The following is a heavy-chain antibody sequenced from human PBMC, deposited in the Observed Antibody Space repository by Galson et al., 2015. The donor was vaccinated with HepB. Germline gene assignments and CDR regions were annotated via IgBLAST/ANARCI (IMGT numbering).Heavy chain of an antibody. D-gene: IGHD6-13*01. CDR3: AKDLPGIAAAGNYYYGMDV. Sequence: SLRLSCAASGFTFSSYAMHWVRQAPGKGLEWVAVISYDGSNKYYADSVKGRFTISRDNSKNTLYLQMNSLRAEDTAVYYCAKDLPGIAAAGNYYYGMDVWGQGTPVTVSS. V-gene: IGHV3-30-3*01. J-gene: IGHJ6*02. CDR2: ISYDGSNK. CDR1: GFTFSSYA.